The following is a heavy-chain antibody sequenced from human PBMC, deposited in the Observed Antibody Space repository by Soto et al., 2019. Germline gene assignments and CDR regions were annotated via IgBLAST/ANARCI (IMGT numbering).Heavy chain of an antibody. V-gene: IGHV3-72*01. CDR1: GFTFSDHY. J-gene: IGHJ4*02. D-gene: IGHD3-10*01. CDR2: IRNKANSYTT. Sequence: EVQLVESGGGLVQPGGSLRLSCAASGFTFSDHYMEWVRQAPGKGLEWVGRIRNKANSYTTEYGASVKGRFTISRDDSKNSLSLKMTRLKTEDTAVYYCASAWFGELKYFDYGGQGTLVTVSS. CDR3: ASAWFGELKYFDY.